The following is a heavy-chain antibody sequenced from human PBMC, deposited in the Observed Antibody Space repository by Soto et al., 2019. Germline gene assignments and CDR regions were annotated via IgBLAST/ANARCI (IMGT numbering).Heavy chain of an antibody. V-gene: IGHV4-31*02. CDR1: GGSSVSRGGY. D-gene: IGHD2-21*02. CDR3: ARLTVVTASYAIDI. Sequence: CLRKSVAGGSSVSRGGYWSWIRQHPGKGLESIGFSYYSGTTYYNPSLKSRLTISVDTSKKQCSLKLRAGTAAGTAVYYCARLTVVTASYAIDIWGQGTMVTVS. J-gene: IGHJ3*02. CDR2: SYYSGTT.